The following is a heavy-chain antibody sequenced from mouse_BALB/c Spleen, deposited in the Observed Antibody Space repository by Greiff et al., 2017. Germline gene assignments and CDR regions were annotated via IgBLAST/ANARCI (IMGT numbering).Heavy chain of an antibody. Sequence: EVQLQQSGPELVKPGASVKMSCKASGYTFTSYVMHWVKQKPGQGLEWIGYINPYNDGTKYNEKFKGKATLTSDKSSSTAYMELSSLTSEDSAVYYCARSGIYYDYAGGASWFAYWGQGTLVTVSA. D-gene: IGHD2-4*01. J-gene: IGHJ3*01. CDR2: INPYNDGT. V-gene: IGHV1-14*01. CDR3: ARSGIYYDYAGGASWFAY. CDR1: GYTFTSYV.